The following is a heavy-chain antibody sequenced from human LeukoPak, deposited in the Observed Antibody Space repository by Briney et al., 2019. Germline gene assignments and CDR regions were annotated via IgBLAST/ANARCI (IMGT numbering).Heavy chain of an antibody. CDR3: ARQQWLDGAYYFDY. Sequence: PSETLSLTCIVSGGSISSSSYYWGWIRQPPGKGLEWIGSIHYSGSTYYNPSLKSRVTISVDTPKNQFSLKLSSVTAADTAVYYCARQQWLDGAYYFDYWGQGTLVTVSS. V-gene: IGHV4-39*01. D-gene: IGHD6-19*01. J-gene: IGHJ4*02. CDR1: GGSISSSSYY. CDR2: IHYSGST.